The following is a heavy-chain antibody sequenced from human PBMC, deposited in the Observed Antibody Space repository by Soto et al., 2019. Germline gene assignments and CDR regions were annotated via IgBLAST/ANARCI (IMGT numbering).Heavy chain of an antibody. CDR1: GFTFSSHW. CDR2: TNSDGSST. D-gene: IGHD2-15*01. J-gene: IGHJ4*02. CDR3: TRGPTSYCSGDSCHGIDY. V-gene: IGHV3-74*01. Sequence: GGSLRLSCVASGFTFSSHWMHWVRQVPGKGLVWVSRTNSDGSSTNYADSVKGRFTISRDNAKSTLDLQMNSLRDEDTAVYYCTRGPTSYCSGDSCHGIDYWGQGTQVTVSS.